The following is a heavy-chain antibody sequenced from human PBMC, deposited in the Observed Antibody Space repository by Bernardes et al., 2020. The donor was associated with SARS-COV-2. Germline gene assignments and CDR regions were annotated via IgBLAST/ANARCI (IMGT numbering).Heavy chain of an antibody. CDR3: VTGHPRVLEY. V-gene: IGHV3-72*01. CDR1: GFTFSDYY. D-gene: IGHD3-10*01. CDR2: TRNRANGYTT. J-gene: IGHJ4*02. Sequence: GGSLRLSCAASGFTFSDYYMDWVRQAPGKGLEWVGRTRNRANGYTTEYAASVRGRFTVSRDDSKNSLYLQMNSLKIEDTAVYYCVTGHPRVLEYWGQGTLVTVSP.